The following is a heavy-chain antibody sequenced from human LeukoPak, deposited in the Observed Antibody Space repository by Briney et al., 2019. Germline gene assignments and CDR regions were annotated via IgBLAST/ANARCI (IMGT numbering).Heavy chain of an antibody. D-gene: IGHD1-26*01. CDR3: AKDRSGSYSQGLDY. J-gene: IGHJ4*02. CDR2: IRYDGSNK. V-gene: IGHV3-30*02. CDR1: GFTFSSYG. Sequence: GGSLRLSCAATGFTFSSYGMHWVRQAPGKGLEWVAFIRYDGSNKYYADSVKGRFTISRDNSKNTLYLQMNSLRAEDTAVYYCAKDRSGSYSQGLDYWGQGTLVTVSS.